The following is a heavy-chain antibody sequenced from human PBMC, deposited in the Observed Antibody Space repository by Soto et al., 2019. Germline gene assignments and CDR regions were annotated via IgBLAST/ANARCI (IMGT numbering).Heavy chain of an antibody. CDR1: GGSISSYY. D-gene: IGHD3-10*01. CDR2: IYYSGST. CDR3: ALHYYGSGSYYNAYYYGMDV. V-gene: IGHV4-39*01. J-gene: IGHJ6*02. Sequence: SETLSLTCTVSGGSISSYYWGWIRQPPGKGLEWIGSIYYSGSTYYNPSLKSRVTISVDTSKNQFSLKLSSVTAADTAVYYCALHYYGSGSYYNAYYYGMDVWGQGTTVTVSS.